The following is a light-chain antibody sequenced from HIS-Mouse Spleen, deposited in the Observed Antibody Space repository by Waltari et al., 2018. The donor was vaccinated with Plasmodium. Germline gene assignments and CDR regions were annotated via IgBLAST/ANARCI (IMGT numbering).Light chain of an antibody. CDR2: EDS. Sequence: SYELTQPPSLSVSPGQTAGITCSAYALPYTYAYWYKQKSGQAPVLVIYEDSKRPSGIPERFSGSSSGTMATLTISGAQVEDEADYYCYSTDSSGNHRVFGGGTKLTVL. CDR3: YSTDSSGNHRV. V-gene: IGLV3-10*01. J-gene: IGLJ3*02. CDR1: ALPYTY.